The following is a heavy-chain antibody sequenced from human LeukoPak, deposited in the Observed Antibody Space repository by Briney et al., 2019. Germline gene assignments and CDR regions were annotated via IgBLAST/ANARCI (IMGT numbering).Heavy chain of an antibody. CDR3: ARDRSFYWYFDL. J-gene: IGHJ2*01. Sequence: GGSLRLSCAASGFTFSTYSMSWVRQAPGKGLEWISYISGSSSTVYYADSVKGRFTISRENSLYLQMNSLRAEDTAVYYCARDRSFYWYFDLWGRGTLVTVSS. D-gene: IGHD1-26*01. CDR1: GFTFSTYS. V-gene: IGHV3-48*01. CDR2: ISGSSSTV.